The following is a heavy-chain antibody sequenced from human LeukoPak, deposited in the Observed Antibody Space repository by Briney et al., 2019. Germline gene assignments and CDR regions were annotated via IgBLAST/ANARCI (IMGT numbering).Heavy chain of an antibody. CDR1: GFTFSNTW. Sequence: GGSLRLSCAASGFTFSNTWMHWVRQAPGKGLVWVSRLDIRGGSTAYADSVKGRFTISRDNAKDTLYLQMNSLRAEGTALYYCAGAYDFGNWFEPWGQGTLVTVSS. D-gene: IGHD2/OR15-2a*01. J-gene: IGHJ5*02. CDR3: AGAYDFGNWFEP. CDR2: LDIRGGST. V-gene: IGHV3-74*03.